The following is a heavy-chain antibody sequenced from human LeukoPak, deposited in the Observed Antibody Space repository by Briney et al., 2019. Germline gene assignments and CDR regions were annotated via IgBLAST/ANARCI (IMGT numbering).Heavy chain of an antibody. V-gene: IGHV3-23*01. J-gene: IGHJ4*02. D-gene: IGHD5-12*01. CDR1: GFTFSSYA. Sequence: GGSLRLSCAASGFTFSSYAMSWVRQAPGKGLEWVSAISGSGGSTYYADSVKGRFTISRDNSKNTLYLQMNSLRDEDTAVYYCAKGGYDYVEIGYFDFWGQGTLVTVSS. CDR2: ISGSGGST. CDR3: AKGGYDYVEIGYFDF.